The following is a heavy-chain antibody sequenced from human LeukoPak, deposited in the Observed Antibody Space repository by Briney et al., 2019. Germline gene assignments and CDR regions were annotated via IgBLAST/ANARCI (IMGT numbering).Heavy chain of an antibody. Sequence: GASVKVSCKASGGTFSSYAISWVRQAPGQGLEWMGGIIPIFGTANYAQKFQGRVTITADKSTSTAYMELSSLRSEDTAVYYCARDMVEAVAGFNWFDPWGQGTLVTVSS. CDR2: IIPIFGTA. D-gene: IGHD6-19*01. CDR3: ARDMVEAVAGFNWFDP. J-gene: IGHJ5*02. V-gene: IGHV1-69*06. CDR1: GGTFSSYA.